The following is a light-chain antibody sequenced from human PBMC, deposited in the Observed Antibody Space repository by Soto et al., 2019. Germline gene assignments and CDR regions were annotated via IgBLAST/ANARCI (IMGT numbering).Light chain of an antibody. V-gene: IGKV3-11*01. CDR3: EGRSYRLQT. Sequence: ESVLTQSPVALSLQTGKRATHSCRASQNVANYLDWYQQKPGQAPRLLIYESSNRATGIAAGFSVSGSGADLALTMSCFEAEAFAVYCCEGRSYRLQTLCHGTKVDVK. CDR2: ESS. J-gene: IGKJ1*01. CDR1: QNVANY.